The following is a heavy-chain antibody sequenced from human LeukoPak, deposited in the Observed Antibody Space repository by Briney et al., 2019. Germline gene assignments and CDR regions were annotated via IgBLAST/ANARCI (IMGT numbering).Heavy chain of an antibody. CDR3: ARDWADCGDDICYYPHNYFDE. CDR2: INPNSGVT. V-gene: IGHV1-2*02. CDR1: GYTFTGYY. D-gene: IGHD4-17*01. J-gene: IGHJ4*02. Sequence: GASVKVSCKASGYTFTGYYMHWVRQAPGQGLEWMGWINPNSGVTNYAQKFQGRVTMTRDTSISTAYMEVSSLRFDDTAVYFCARDWADCGDDICYYPHNYFDEWGQGTLVTVSS.